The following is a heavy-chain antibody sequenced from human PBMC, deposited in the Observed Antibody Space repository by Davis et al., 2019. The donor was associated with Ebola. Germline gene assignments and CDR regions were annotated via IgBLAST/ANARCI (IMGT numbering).Heavy chain of an antibody. D-gene: IGHD4-17*01. CDR1: GYTITELS. CDR3: AREETTVTYTGGWFDP. J-gene: IGHJ5*02. Sequence: ASVTVSCKVSGYTITELSMHWVRQAPGKGLEWMGGFDPEDGETIYAQKFQGRVTMTEDTSTDTAYMELSSLRSEDTAVYYCAREETTVTYTGGWFDPWGQGTLVTVSS. CDR2: FDPEDGET. V-gene: IGHV1-24*01.